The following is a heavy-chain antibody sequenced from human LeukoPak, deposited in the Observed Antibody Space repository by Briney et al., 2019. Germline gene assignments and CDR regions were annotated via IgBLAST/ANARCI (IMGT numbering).Heavy chain of an antibody. J-gene: IGHJ5*02. V-gene: IGHV4-34*01. CDR2: INHSGST. D-gene: IGHD3-10*01. Sequence: SETLSLTCAVYGGSFSGYYWSWIRQPPGKGLEWIGEINHSGSTNYNPSLKSRVTISVDTSKNQFSLKLGSVTAADTAVYYCARDSGTSGEVKFDPWGQGALVTVSS. CDR3: ARDSGTSGEVKFDP. CDR1: GGSFSGYY.